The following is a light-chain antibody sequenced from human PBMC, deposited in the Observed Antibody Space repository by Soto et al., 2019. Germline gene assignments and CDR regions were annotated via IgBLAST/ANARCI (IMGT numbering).Light chain of an antibody. CDR2: DVS. J-gene: IGLJ3*02. CDR1: SSDVGGYDF. V-gene: IGLV2-14*01. CDR3: TSYTPRAIGV. Sequence: QSALTQPASVSGSPGQSITISCTGTSSDVGGYDFVSWYQQRPGKAPKLIIYDVSNRPSGVSNRFSGSKSGNTASLTISGLQAETEVVYNCTSYTPRAIGVFGEGPRVT.